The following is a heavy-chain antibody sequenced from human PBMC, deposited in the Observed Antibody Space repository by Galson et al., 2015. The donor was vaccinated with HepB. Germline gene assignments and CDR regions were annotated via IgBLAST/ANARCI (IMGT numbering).Heavy chain of an antibody. J-gene: IGHJ4*02. Sequence: ETLSLTCSVSSDFISSGVYNWGWVRRHPGKGLEWIATIYFSGSADYNPYFKSRVTISGDTSKNQFSLSLPSVAAADTAGYYCARLPTLHPFDSWGQGTLVTVSS. V-gene: IGHV4-39*01. CDR3: ARLPTLHPFDS. CDR1: SDFISSGVYN. CDR2: IYFSGSA.